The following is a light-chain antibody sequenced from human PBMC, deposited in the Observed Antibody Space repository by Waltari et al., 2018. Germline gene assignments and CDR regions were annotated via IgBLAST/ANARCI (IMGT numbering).Light chain of an antibody. V-gene: IGLV2-14*01. CDR1: SSDVGAYNY. J-gene: IGLJ2*01. CDR3: SSKSTSSTLVV. Sequence: QSALTQPASVSGSPGQSITISCTGTSSDVGAYNYVSWYQQHPGKAPKIMIYEVGNRYPGVSHRFSGSKSRNTASLTISGLQAEDEADYYCSSKSTSSTLVVFGGGTKLTVL. CDR2: EVG.